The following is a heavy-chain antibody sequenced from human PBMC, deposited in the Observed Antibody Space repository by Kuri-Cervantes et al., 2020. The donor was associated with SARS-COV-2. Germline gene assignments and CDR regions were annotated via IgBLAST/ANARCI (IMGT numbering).Heavy chain of an antibody. D-gene: IGHD1-14*01. CDR3: ARGEPDY. Sequence: GESLKISCTASGFTFSSYSMNWVRQAPGKGLEWVSAISSTSTYINYVDSVKGRFTISRDDAKNSLYLQMNSLRAEDTAVYYCARGEPDYWGRGTLVTVSS. J-gene: IGHJ4*02. CDR2: ISSTSTYI. V-gene: IGHV3-21*01. CDR1: GFTFSSYS.